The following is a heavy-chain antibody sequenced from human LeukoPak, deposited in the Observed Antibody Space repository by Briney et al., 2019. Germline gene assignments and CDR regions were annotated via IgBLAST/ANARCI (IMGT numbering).Heavy chain of an antibody. D-gene: IGHD3-22*01. Sequence: ASVKVSCKASGYTFTNYGLSWVRQAPGQGLEWIGWISAYNDNTNYAQKLQGRVTMTTDTSTSTAYMEPRSLRSDDTAVYYCARDCDRSGYYCYWGQGTLVTVSS. CDR2: ISAYNDNT. V-gene: IGHV1-18*04. J-gene: IGHJ4*02. CDR1: GYTFTNYG. CDR3: ARDCDRSGYYCY.